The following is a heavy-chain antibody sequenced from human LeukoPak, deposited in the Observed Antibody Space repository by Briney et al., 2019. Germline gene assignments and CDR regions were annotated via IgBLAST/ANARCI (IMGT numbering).Heavy chain of an antibody. J-gene: IGHJ6*03. CDR1: GGSISSSSYY. V-gene: IGHV4-39*07. D-gene: IGHD3-3*01. CDR2: IYYSGST. CDR3: ARVFDFWSGYPYYYYYYMDV. Sequence: SETLSLTCTVSGGSISSSSYYWGWIRQPPGKGLEWIGSIYYSGSTYYNPSLKSRVTISVDTSKNQFSLKLSSVTAADTAVYYCARVFDFWSGYPYYYYYYMDVWGKGTTVTVSS.